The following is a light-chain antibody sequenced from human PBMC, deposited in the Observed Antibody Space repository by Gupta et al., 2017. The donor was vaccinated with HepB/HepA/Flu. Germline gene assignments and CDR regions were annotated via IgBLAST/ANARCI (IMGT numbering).Light chain of an antibody. CDR1: NIGRKR. CDR2: DDS. CDR3: QGWDSIRDHVV. Sequence: SYLLTPPPSVSVAPGKPARLTFWGNNIGRKRVHWYQQKPGQAPVLVVYDDSDRPSGIPERFSGSNSGNTATLTISRVEAGDEADYYCQGWDSIRDHVVFGGGTKLTVL. J-gene: IGLJ2*01. V-gene: IGLV3-21*03.